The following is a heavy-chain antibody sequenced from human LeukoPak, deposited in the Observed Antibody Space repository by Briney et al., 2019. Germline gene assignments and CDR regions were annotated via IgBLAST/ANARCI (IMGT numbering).Heavy chain of an antibody. CDR3: ARLRGFGVITAYYYAMDV. CDR1: GRPISSYY. D-gene: IGHD3-3*01. CDR2: PYSSGSH. V-gene: IGHV4-59*08. J-gene: IGHJ6*01. Sequence: PSDTLSLTCSVSGRPISSYYWRWTRHPRGKALEGIGYPYSSGSHNHHPSLKRRVPISLDHSQSQFSQKLSSVTAADTAVYYCARLRGFGVITAYYYAMDVWGRGTTVTVSS.